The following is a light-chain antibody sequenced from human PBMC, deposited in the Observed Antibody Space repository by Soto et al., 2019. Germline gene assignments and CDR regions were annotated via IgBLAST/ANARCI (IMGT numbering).Light chain of an antibody. CDR2: DAS. Sequence: EIVMTQSPATLSLSPGERATLSCRASQSVSRFLAWYQQKPGQAPRVLIYDASRRAAGIPARFSGSGSGTDFTLTISSLEPEDSAVYYCQQRSNWLTFGPGTKVDIK. CDR3: QQRSNWLT. J-gene: IGKJ3*01. CDR1: QSVSRF. V-gene: IGKV3-11*01.